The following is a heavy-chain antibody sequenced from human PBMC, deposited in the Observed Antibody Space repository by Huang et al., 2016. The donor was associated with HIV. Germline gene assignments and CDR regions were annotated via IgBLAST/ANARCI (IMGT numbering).Heavy chain of an antibody. CDR1: GFTVSNNY. Sequence: EVQLVESGGGLIQPGGSLRLSCSASGFTVSNNYFTWVRQAPGNGLGWVSVIFSGGRTYHADSVKGRFTISRDNSKNTLYLQMNRLRADDTAVYYCARGAESSWSGSYYYGLDVWGQGTTVTV. D-gene: IGHD6-19*01. CDR2: IFSGGRT. CDR3: ARGAESSWSGSYYYGLDV. V-gene: IGHV3-53*01. J-gene: IGHJ6*02.